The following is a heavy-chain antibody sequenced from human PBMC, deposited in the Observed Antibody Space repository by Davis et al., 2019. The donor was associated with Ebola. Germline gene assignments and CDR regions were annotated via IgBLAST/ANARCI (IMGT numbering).Heavy chain of an antibody. CDR2: IYPGDSDT. J-gene: IGHJ6*02. V-gene: IGHV5-51*01. CDR3: ARHKGLVGATPNYYYGMDV. Sequence: PGGSLRLSCKGSGYSFTSYWIGWVRQMPGKGLEWMGIIYPGDSDTRYSPSFQGQVTISADKSISTAYLQWSSLKASDTAMYYCARHKGLVGATPNYYYGMDVWGQGTTVTVSS. CDR1: GYSFTSYW. D-gene: IGHD1-26*01.